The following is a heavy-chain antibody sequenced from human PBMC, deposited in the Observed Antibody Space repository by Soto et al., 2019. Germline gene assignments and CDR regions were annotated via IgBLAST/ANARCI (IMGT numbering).Heavy chain of an antibody. CDR1: GFTFSSYG. CDR2: ISYDGSNK. Sequence: GGSLRLSCAASGFTFSSYGVHWVRQAPGKGLEWVAVISYDGSNKYYADSVKGRFTISRDNSKNTLHLQMNSLRAEDTAVYYCAKELTITMIVDWFDPWGQGTLVTVSS. V-gene: IGHV3-30*18. D-gene: IGHD3-22*01. CDR3: AKELTITMIVDWFDP. J-gene: IGHJ5*02.